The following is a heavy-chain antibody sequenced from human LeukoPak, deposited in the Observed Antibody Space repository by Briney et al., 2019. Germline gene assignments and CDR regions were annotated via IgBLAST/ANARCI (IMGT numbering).Heavy chain of an antibody. CDR2: IYSGGST. J-gene: IGHJ5*02. Sequence: GGSLRLSCAASGFTVSSNYMSWVRQAPGKGLEWVSVIYSGGSTYYADSVKGRFTISRDNSKNTLYLQMNSLRAEDTAVYYCARERPGGNWFDPWGQGTLVTVSS. CDR3: ARERPGGNWFDP. D-gene: IGHD3-10*01. V-gene: IGHV3-66*01. CDR1: GFTVSSNY.